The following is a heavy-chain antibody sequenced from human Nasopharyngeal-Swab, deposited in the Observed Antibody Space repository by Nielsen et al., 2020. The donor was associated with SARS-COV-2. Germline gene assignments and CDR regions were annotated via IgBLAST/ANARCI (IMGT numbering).Heavy chain of an antibody. CDR3: ARDLGGSGYDLGGYYYYYGMDV. J-gene: IGHJ6*02. V-gene: IGHV4-4*07. CDR1: GGSISSYY. CDR2: IYTSGST. D-gene: IGHD5-12*01. Sequence: SETLSLTCTVSGGSISSYYWSWIRQPAGKGLEWIGRIYTSGSTNYNPSLKSRVTISVDTSKNQFSLKLSSVTAADTAVYYCARDLGGSGYDLGGYYYYYGMDVWGQGTTVTVSS.